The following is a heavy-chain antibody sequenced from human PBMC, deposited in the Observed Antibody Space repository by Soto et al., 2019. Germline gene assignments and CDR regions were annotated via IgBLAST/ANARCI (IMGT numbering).Heavy chain of an antibody. CDR2: ISAYNGNT. CDR1: GYTFTSYG. D-gene: IGHD5-12*01. CDR3: ARDVAEWLRYNWFDP. J-gene: IGHJ5*02. V-gene: IGHV1-18*01. Sequence: GASVKVSCKASGYTFTSYGISWVRQAPGQGLEWMGWISAYNGNTNYAQKLQGRVTMTTDTSTSTAYMELRSLRSDDTAVYYCARDVAEWLRYNWFDPWGQGTLVTVSS.